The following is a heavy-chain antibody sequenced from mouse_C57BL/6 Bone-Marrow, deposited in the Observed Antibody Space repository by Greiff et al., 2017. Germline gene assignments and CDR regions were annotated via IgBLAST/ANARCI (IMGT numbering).Heavy chain of an antibody. CDR3: ATTVVAYWYFDV. CDR1: GFTFSDYG. D-gene: IGHD1-1*01. V-gene: IGHV5-17*01. CDR2: ISSGSSTI. Sequence: EVTLMESGGGLVKPGGSLKLSCAASGFTFSDYGMHWVRQAPETGLEWVAYISSGSSTIYYADTVKGRFTISRDNAKNTLFLQMTSLRSEDTAMYYCATTVVAYWYFDVWGTGTTVTVSS. J-gene: IGHJ1*03.